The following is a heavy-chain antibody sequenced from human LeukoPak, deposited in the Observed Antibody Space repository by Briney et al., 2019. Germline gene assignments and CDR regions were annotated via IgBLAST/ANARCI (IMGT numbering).Heavy chain of an antibody. CDR3: ARGRSGVVIFRVDHGMDV. CDR2: IYSDAAT. J-gene: IGHJ6*02. D-gene: IGHD3-3*01. CDR1: GFTVSSNY. Sequence: GGSLRLSCAASGFTVSSNYMSWVRQAPGKGLECVSVIYSDAATYYADSVKGRFIISRDNSKNTLYLRMNSLRAEDTAVYYCARGRSGVVIFRVDHGMDVWGQGTTVTISS. V-gene: IGHV3-53*03.